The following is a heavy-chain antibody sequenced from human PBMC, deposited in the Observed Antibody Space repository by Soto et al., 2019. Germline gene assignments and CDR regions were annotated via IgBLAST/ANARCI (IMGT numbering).Heavy chain of an antibody. Sequence: QVQLVQSGAEVKKPGSSVKVSCKASGGTFSSYAISWVRQAPGQGLEWMGGIIPIFGTANYAQKFQGRVTSTADESTSTAYMELSSLRSEDTAVYYCARGGGIVLVPAAIGWFDPWGQGTLVTVSS. CDR3: ARGGGIVLVPAAIGWFDP. D-gene: IGHD2-2*01. CDR2: IIPIFGTA. V-gene: IGHV1-69*12. J-gene: IGHJ5*02. CDR1: GGTFSSYA.